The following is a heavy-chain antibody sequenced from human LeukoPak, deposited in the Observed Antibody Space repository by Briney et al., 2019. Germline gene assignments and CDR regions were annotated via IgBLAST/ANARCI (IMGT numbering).Heavy chain of an antibody. D-gene: IGHD3-10*01. Sequence: PGGSLRLSCAASGFTFSNYWMSWVRQAPGKGLEWVANIKQDGSEKYYVDSVKGRFTISRDNAKNSLYLQMNSLRVEDTAVYYCAREDFGRNYFDYWGQGTLVTVSS. CDR2: IKQDGSEK. CDR3: AREDFGRNYFDY. CDR1: GFTFSNYW. J-gene: IGHJ4*02. V-gene: IGHV3-7*01.